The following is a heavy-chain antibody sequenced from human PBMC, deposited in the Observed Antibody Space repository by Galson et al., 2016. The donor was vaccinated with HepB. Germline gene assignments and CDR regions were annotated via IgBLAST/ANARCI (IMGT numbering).Heavy chain of an antibody. V-gene: IGHV3-74*01. D-gene: IGHD6-13*01. CDR3: ARGSPSYSTASSWFDP. CDR2: IDEDGKST. J-gene: IGHJ5*02. CDR1: DFSNYW. Sequence: CLRLSCAVSDFSNYWMCWLRQAPGKGLGWVSHIDEDGKSTRYADLVKGRFTISRDTAKNTVYLQMNSLRAEDTSVYFCARGSPSYSTASSWFDPWGQGTLVTVSS.